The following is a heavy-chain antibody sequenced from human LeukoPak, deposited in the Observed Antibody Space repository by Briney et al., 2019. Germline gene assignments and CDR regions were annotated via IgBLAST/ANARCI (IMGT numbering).Heavy chain of an antibody. CDR3: ASLSNAGY. Sequence: GRSLRLSCAASGFTFSSYAIHWVRQAPGKGLEWVAVISYDGSNKYYADSVKGRFTISRDNSKNTLYLQMNSLRAEDTAVYYCASLSNAGYWGQGTLVTVSS. CDR2: ISYDGSNK. J-gene: IGHJ4*02. CDR1: GFTFSSYA. V-gene: IGHV3-30*04.